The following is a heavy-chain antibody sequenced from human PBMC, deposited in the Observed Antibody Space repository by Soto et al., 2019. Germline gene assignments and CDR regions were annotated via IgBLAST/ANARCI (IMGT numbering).Heavy chain of an antibody. D-gene: IGHD3-22*01. CDR2: ISWDGGST. V-gene: IGHV3-43*01. CDR3: AKGLDGSALYYYYYGMDV. Sequence: PGGSLRLSCAASGFTFDDYTMHWVRQAPGKGLEWVSLISWDGGSTYYADSVKGRFTISRDNSKNSLYLQMNSLRTEDTALYYCAKGLDGSALYYYYYGMDVWGQGTTVPVSS. J-gene: IGHJ6*02. CDR1: GFTFDDYT.